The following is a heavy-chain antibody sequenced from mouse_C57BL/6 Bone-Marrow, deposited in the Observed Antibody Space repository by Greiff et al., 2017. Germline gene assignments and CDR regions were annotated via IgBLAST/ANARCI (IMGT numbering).Heavy chain of an antibody. V-gene: IGHV1-82*01. CDR2: IYPGDGDT. CDR3: ALTLGIYYFDAMDY. J-gene: IGHJ4*01. D-gene: IGHD1-1*01. CDR1: GYAFSSSW. Sequence: QVQLQQSGPELVKPGASVKISCKASGYAFSSSWMNWVKQRPGTGLEWIGRIYPGDGDTNYNGKFKGKATLTADKSSSPAYMQLSSLTSEDSAVYFCALTLGIYYFDAMDYWGQGTSVTVSS.